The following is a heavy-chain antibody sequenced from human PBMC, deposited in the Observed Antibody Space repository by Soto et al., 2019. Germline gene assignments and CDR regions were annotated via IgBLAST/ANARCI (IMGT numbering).Heavy chain of an antibody. V-gene: IGHV4-4*07. J-gene: IGHJ4*02. Sequence: QVQLQESGPGLVKPSETLSLTCSVSGGSISNYYWSWIRQSAGKGLEWIGRIYPGGSTNYNPSLKSRVTMSVDTSKNQVSLGLTPVTAADTAVYYCARASVGPPGGGSWIMPFDFWGQGTRVTVSS. D-gene: IGHD2-15*01. CDR2: IYPGGST. CDR3: ARASVGPPGGGSWIMPFDF. CDR1: GGSISNYY.